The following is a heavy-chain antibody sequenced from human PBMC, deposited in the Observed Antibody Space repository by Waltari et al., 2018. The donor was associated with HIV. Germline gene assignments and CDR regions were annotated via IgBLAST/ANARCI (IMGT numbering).Heavy chain of an antibody. J-gene: IGHJ4*02. CDR3: ARDPSPPILYDILTGYYFDY. CDR1: GLPFTPYA. D-gene: IGHD3-9*01. Sequence: QVQLVESGGGVVQPGGSLRLSCASSGLPFTPYALHWVRQAPGKGLEWVAFVRYDGSNKYYADSVKGRFTISRDNSKNTLYLQMNSLRADDTAVYYCARDPSPPILYDILTGYYFDYWGQGTLVTVSS. V-gene: IGHV3-30*02. CDR2: VRYDGSNK.